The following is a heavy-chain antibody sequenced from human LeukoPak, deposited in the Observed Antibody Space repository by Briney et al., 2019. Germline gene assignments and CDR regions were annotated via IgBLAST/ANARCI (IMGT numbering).Heavy chain of an antibody. V-gene: IGHV4-59*01. Sequence: PSETLSLTCTVSGGSLSSYYWSWIRQPPGKGLEWIGYIYYSGSTNYNPSLKSRVTISVDTSKNQFSLKLSSVTAADTAVYYCARVAWELLPYYFDYWGQGTLVTVSS. CDR1: GGSLSSYY. CDR3: ARVAWELLPYYFDY. CDR2: IYYSGST. J-gene: IGHJ4*02. D-gene: IGHD1-26*01.